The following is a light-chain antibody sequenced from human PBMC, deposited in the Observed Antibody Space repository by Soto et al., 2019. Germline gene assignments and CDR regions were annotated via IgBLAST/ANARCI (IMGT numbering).Light chain of an antibody. CDR2: SNN. Sequence: QSVLTQPPSASGTPGQRVTISCSGSSSNIGSNYVYWYQQLPGTAPKLLIYSNNQRPSSVPDRFSGSKSGTSASLAISGLRSEDEADYYCAAWDDSLSALYVFGTGTKLTVL. J-gene: IGLJ1*01. V-gene: IGLV1-47*02. CDR3: AAWDDSLSALYV. CDR1: SSNIGSNY.